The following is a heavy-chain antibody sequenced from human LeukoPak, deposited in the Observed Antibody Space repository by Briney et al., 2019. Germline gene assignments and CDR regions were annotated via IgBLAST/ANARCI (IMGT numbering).Heavy chain of an antibody. CDR3: ASPEDLGTVYY. CDR1: VFTLTDKY. CDR2: INNVGNII. D-gene: IGHD1-14*01. V-gene: IGHV3-11*04. Sequence: GGSLRLSCAASVFTLTDKYISWIRQAPGKGLEWVAYINNVGNIIYYADSVKGRFTISRDTAKQSLYLQMNSLRAEDTALYFCASPEDLGTVYYWGRGTLVTVSS. J-gene: IGHJ4*02.